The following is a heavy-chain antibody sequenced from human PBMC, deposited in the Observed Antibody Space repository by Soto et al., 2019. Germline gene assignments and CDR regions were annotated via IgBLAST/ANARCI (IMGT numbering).Heavy chain of an antibody. D-gene: IGHD2-2*02. Sequence: PGGSLRLSCAASGFTFSSYAMSWVRQAPGKGLEWASAISGSGGSTYYADSVKGRFTISRENSKDTLYLKMKSLRAEDTAVYYCAKEWRYGSSTSCYRGRGYCYYGMDVWGQGTTVTVSS. J-gene: IGHJ6*02. CDR1: GFTFSSYA. V-gene: IGHV3-23*01. CDR3: AKEWRYGSSTSCYRGRGYCYYGMDV. CDR2: ISGSGGST.